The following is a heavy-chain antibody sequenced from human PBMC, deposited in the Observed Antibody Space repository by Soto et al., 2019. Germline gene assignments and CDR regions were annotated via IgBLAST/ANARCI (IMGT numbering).Heavy chain of an antibody. CDR2: IKSDATT. CDR1: GFTVSNYW. Sequence: PGGSLRLSCAASGFTVSNYWMNWVRQAPGKGLVWVSHIKSDATTSYADSVEGRFTVSRDDAKNTFYLQMNSLRAEDTAVYYCAKDRGEEGLKFLEWFGGMDVWGHGTTVTVSS. D-gene: IGHD3-3*01. V-gene: IGHV3-74*01. J-gene: IGHJ6*02. CDR3: AKDRGEEGLKFLEWFGGMDV.